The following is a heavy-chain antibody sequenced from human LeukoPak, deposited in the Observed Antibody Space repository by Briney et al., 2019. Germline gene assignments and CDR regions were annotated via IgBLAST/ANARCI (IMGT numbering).Heavy chain of an antibody. CDR3: ARHSSGWYYFDY. CDR1: GGSISSNNYY. Sequence: SETLSLTCTVSGGSISSNNYYWGWLRQPPGKGLEWIGSIYYGGNTYYNPSLKNRVPMSVDTSKNQFSLRLSSVIAADTAVYYCARHSSGWYYFDYWGQGTLVTVSS. J-gene: IGHJ4*02. D-gene: IGHD6-19*01. V-gene: IGHV4-39*01. CDR2: IYYGGNT.